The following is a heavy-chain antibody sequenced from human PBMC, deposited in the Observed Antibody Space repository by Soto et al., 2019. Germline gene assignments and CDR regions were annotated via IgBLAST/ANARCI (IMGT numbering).Heavy chain of an antibody. CDR2: ISSSSSYI. CDR1: GFPFSSYS. V-gene: IGHV3-21*01. CDR3: ARDATYYYDSSGYYSEYFQY. Sequence: PGGSLRLSCAASGFPFSSYSMNWVRQAPGKGLEWVSSISSSSSYIYYADSVKGRFTVSRDNSKNTLYLQMDSLRAEDTAVYYCARDATYYYDSSGYYSEYFQYWGQGTLVTVSS. D-gene: IGHD3-22*01. J-gene: IGHJ1*01.